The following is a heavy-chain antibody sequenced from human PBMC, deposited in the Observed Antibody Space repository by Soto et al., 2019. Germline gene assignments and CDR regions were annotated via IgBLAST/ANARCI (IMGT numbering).Heavy chain of an antibody. CDR3: ASMDEDYYDSSGYYYFDY. CDR1: GGSFSGYY. D-gene: IGHD3-22*01. V-gene: IGHV4-34*01. J-gene: IGHJ4*02. Sequence: SETLSLTCAVYGGSFSGYYWSWIRQPPGKGLEWIGEINHSGSTNYNPSLKSRVTISVDTSKNQFSLKLSSVTAADTAVYYCASMDEDYYDSSGYYYFDYWGQGTLVTVSS. CDR2: INHSGST.